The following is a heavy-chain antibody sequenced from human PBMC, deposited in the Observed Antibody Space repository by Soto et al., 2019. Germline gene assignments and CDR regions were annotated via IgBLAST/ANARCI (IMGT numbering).Heavy chain of an antibody. J-gene: IGHJ4*02. CDR3: ARGANGYYYFDY. D-gene: IGHD5-18*01. CDR1: GFRLSDYW. Sequence: EVQLVESGGGLVQPGGSLRLSCAASGFRLSDYWMHWVRQAPGEGLVWLSRITRDGSSTNYADSVKGRFTISRDNAKTTLYLQVNSLRGEDTAVYYCARGANGYYYFDYWGQGTLVTVSA. V-gene: IGHV3-74*01. CDR2: ITRDGSST.